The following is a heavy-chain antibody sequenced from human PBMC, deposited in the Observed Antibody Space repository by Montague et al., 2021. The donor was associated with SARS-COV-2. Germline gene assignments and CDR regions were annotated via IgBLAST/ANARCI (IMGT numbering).Heavy chain of an antibody. D-gene: IGHD3-3*01. CDR2: IYTSGST. CDR1: GGSISSGSYY. J-gene: IGHJ4*03. Sequence: TLSLTCTVSGGSISSGSYYWSWIRQPAGKGLEWIGRIYTSGSTNYNPSLKSRVTISVDTSKNQFSLKLSSVTAADTAVYYCTSADFWSGYLCFDYWGQGTMVTVSS. V-gene: IGHV4-61*02. CDR3: TSADFWSGYLCFDY.